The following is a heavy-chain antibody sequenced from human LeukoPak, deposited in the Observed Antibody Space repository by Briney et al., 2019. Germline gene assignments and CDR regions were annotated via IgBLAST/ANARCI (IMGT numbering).Heavy chain of an antibody. CDR3: ARPSFVTGSYYPL. CDR2: IKQDGSEK. D-gene: IGHD1-26*01. J-gene: IGHJ4*02. CDR1: GFTFSDYY. Sequence: GGSLRLSCAASGFTFSDYYMSWIRQAPGKGLEWVANIKQDGSEKYYVDSVKGRFTISRDNAKNSLYLQMNTLRAEDTAVYYCARPSFVTGSYYPLWGQGTLVAVSS. V-gene: IGHV3-7*01.